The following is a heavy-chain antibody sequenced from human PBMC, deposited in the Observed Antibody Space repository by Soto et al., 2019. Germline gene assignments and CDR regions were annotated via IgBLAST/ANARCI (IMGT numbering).Heavy chain of an antibody. CDR2: IRSKANSYAT. CDR1: GFTFSGSA. D-gene: IGHD6-13*01. V-gene: IGHV3-73*01. CDR3: TRLRAGYAFDI. J-gene: IGHJ3*02. Sequence: GGSLRLSCAASGFTFSGSAMHWVRQASGKGLEWVGLIRSKANSYATAYAASVKGRFTIPRDDSKNTAYLQMDSLKTEDTAVYYCTRLRAGYAFDIWGQGTMVTVSS.